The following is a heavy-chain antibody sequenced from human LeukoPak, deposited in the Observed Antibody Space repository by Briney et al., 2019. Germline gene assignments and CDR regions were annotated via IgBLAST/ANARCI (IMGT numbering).Heavy chain of an antibody. Sequence: GGSLRLSCAASGFTFSSYEMNWVRQAPGKGLEWVSYISSSGSTIYYADSVKGRFTISRDNAKNSLYLQMSSLRAEDTAVYYCARHGGYGDSYWYFDLWGRGTLVTVSS. V-gene: IGHV3-48*03. J-gene: IGHJ2*01. CDR1: GFTFSSYE. CDR3: ARHGGYGDSYWYFDL. D-gene: IGHD4-17*01. CDR2: ISSSGSTI.